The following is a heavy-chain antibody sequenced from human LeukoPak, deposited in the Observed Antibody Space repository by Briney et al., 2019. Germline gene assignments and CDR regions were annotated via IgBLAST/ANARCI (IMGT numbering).Heavy chain of an antibody. D-gene: IGHD2-15*01. Sequence: SETLSLTCAVSNYPITSDYYWVWIRQPPGQGLEWIGQIFHSGIAHYNPSLKSRLTMSVDTSKNQFSLKLSSVTAADTAVYYCARDSGGSRYHDWFDPWGQGTLVTVSS. CDR3: ARDSGGSRYHDWFDP. CDR2: IFHSGIA. CDR1: NYPITSDYY. J-gene: IGHJ5*01. V-gene: IGHV4-38-2*02.